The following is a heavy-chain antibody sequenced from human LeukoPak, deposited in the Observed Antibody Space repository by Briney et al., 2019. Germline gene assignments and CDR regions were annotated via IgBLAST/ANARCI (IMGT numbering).Heavy chain of an antibody. CDR2: IYYTGGT. D-gene: IGHD3-10*01. CDR3: AREGPSQYYYGSGSYPFDY. Sequence: SETLSLTCTVSGGSISSYYWSWIRQPPGKGLEWIGHIYYTGGTDYNPSLKSRVTISVDTSKNQFSLKLSSVTAADTAVYYCAREGPSQYYYGSGSYPFDYWGQGTLVTVSS. CDR1: GGSISSYY. J-gene: IGHJ4*02. V-gene: IGHV4-59*12.